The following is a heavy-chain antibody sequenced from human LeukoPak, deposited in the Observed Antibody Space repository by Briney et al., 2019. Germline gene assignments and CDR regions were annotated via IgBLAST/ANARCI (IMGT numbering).Heavy chain of an antibody. Sequence: ASVKVSCKASGYTFTGYYMHWVRQAPGQGLEWMGWINPNSGGTNYAQKFQGRVTMTRDTSISTAYMELSRLRSDDTAVYYCAREVGVVGAMCDYWGQGTLVTVSS. CDR2: INPNSGGT. CDR1: GYTFTGYY. J-gene: IGHJ4*02. D-gene: IGHD1-26*01. V-gene: IGHV1-2*02. CDR3: AREVGVVGAMCDY.